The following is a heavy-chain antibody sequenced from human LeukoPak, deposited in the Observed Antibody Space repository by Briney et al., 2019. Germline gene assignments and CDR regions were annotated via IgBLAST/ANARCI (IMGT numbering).Heavy chain of an antibody. CDR3: ARAAGRWAPPDY. V-gene: IGHV3-48*02. J-gene: IGHJ4*02. D-gene: IGHD6-13*01. CDR1: GFTFSSYS. CDR2: ISSSRSPI. Sequence: GESLRLSCAASGFTFSSYSMNWVRQAPGKGLEWVSYISSSRSPIYYADSVKGRFTISRDNAKNSLYLQMNSLRDEDTAVYYCARAAGRWAPPDYWGQGTLVTASS.